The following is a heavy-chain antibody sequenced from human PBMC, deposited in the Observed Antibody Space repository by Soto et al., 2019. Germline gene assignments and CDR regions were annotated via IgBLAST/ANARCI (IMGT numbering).Heavy chain of an antibody. CDR2: IYPGDSDT. CDR1: GYSFTSYW. Sequence: GESLKISCKGSGYSFTSYWIGWVRQMPGKGLEWMGIIYPGDSDTRYSPSFQGQVTISADKSISTAYLQWSSLKASDTAMYYCARRSRSGSYYLPWFDPWGQGTLVTVSS. CDR3: ARRSRSGSYYLPWFDP. V-gene: IGHV5-51*01. J-gene: IGHJ5*02. D-gene: IGHD1-26*01.